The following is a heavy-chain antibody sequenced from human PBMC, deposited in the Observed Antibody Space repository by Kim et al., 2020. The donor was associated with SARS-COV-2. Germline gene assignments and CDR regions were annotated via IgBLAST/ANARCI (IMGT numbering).Heavy chain of an antibody. J-gene: IGHJ4*02. CDR2: IYPGDSDT. CDR1: GYNFPSYW. Sequence: GESLKISCKGSGYNFPSYWIGWVRQMPGKGLEWMGIIYPGDSDTRYSPSFQGQVTISADKSTTTAYLQWSSLKASDTAMYYCTRSAGPYDYYFDYWGQGTLVPVSS. D-gene: IGHD3-16*01. CDR3: TRSAGPYDYYFDY. V-gene: IGHV5-51*01.